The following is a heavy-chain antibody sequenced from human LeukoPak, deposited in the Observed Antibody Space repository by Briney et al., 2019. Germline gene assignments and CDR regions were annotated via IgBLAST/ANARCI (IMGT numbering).Heavy chain of an antibody. CDR3: ARSIAARRWGFDY. CDR2: MNPNSGNT. V-gene: IGHV1-8*01. Sequence: ALVKVSCKASGYTFTSYDINWVRQATGQGLEWMGWMNPNSGNTGYAQKFQGRVTMTRNTSISTAYMELSSLRSEDTAVYYCARSIAARRWGFDYWGQGTLVTVSS. D-gene: IGHD6-6*01. J-gene: IGHJ4*02. CDR1: GYTFTSYD.